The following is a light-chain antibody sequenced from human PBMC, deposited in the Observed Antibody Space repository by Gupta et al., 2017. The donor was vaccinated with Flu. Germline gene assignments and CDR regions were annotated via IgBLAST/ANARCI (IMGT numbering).Light chain of an antibody. CDR1: SSDVGNYNY. J-gene: IGLJ1*01. Sequence: QSALTQPRSVSGSPGQSVTISCTGTSSDVGNYNYVSWYQQHPGKAPKLMIYDVNKRPSGVPDRFSGSKAGNTASLTISGLQAEDEADYYCCSYAGRYTYVFGTGTTVTVL. CDR2: DVN. CDR3: CSYAGRYTYV. V-gene: IGLV2-11*01.